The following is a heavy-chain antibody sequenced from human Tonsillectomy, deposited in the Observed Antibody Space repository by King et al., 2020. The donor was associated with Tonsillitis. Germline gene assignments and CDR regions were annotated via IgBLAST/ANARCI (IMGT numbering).Heavy chain of an antibody. J-gene: IGHJ5*02. CDR3: TSDPPIPSGWFPDRPYNWFDP. D-gene: IGHD6-13*01. V-gene: IGHV3-49*03. Sequence: VQLVESGGGLVQPGRSLRLSCSASGFTFRDYAMSWFRQAPGKGLEWVGLIRSKAYGGTPEYAASVKGRFTISRDDSKSIAYMQMNSLKTEDTAVYYCTSDPPIPSGWFPDRPYNWFDPWGQGTLVTVSS. CDR1: GFTFRDYA. CDR2: IRSKAYGGTP.